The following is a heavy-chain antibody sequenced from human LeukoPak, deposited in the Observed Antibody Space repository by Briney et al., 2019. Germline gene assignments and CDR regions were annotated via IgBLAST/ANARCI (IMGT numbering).Heavy chain of an antibody. CDR1: GGSISSYY. CDR2: IYYSGST. J-gene: IGHJ4*02. D-gene: IGHD6-13*01. CDR3: ARSWYSSPRQGFDY. Sequence: SETLSLTCTVSGGSISSYYWSWIRQPPGKGLEWIGYIYYSGSTNYNPSLKSRVTISVDTSKNQFSLKLSSVTAADTAVYYCARSWYSSPRQGFDYWGQGTLVTVSS. V-gene: IGHV4-59*08.